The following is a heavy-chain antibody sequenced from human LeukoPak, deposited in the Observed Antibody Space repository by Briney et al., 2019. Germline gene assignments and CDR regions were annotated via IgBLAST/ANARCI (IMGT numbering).Heavy chain of an antibody. CDR2: IGRSGADT. D-gene: IGHD2-15*01. V-gene: IGHV3-23*01. CDR3: AKDARATPDGFDF. Sequence: GGSLRLSCTASGFTFSSYAMNWVRQAPGKGLEWVSGIGRSGADTYYTDSVKGRFTISRDNSKNTLYLQMNNLRGDDTAVFYCAKDARATPDGFDFWGQGTLVTVSS. J-gene: IGHJ4*02. CDR1: GFTFSSYA.